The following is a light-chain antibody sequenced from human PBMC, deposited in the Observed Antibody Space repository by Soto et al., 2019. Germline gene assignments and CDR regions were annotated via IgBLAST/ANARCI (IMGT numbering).Light chain of an antibody. CDR1: QSVSSN. CDR2: GAS. V-gene: IGKV3-20*01. CDR3: QQYGSSPPLT. Sequence: EIVMTQSPATLSVSTGERATLSCRASQSVSSNLAWYQQKPGQAPRLLIYGASIRATGIPARFSGSGSGTDFTLTISRLEPEDFAVYYCQQYGSSPPLTFGGGTKVDIK. J-gene: IGKJ4*01.